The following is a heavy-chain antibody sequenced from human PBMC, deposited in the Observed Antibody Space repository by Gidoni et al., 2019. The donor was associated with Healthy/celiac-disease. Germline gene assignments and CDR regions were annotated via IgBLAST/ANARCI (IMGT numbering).Heavy chain of an antibody. CDR1: GGSVSGDY. CDR2: INHSGST. J-gene: IGHJ6*03. CDR3: ARGWKGSHRGYYYYYMDV. D-gene: IGHD1-1*01. V-gene: IGHV4-34*01. Sequence: QVQLQQWGAGLLKPSETLSLTCAFYGGSVSGDYWSCSRQPPGKGLEWNGEINHSGSTNYNPSLKSRVTISVDTSKNQFSLKLSSVTAADTAVYYCARGWKGSHRGYYYYYMDVWGKGTTVTVSS.